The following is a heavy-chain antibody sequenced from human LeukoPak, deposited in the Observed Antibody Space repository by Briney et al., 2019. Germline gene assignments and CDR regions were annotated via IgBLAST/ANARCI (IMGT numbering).Heavy chain of an antibody. V-gene: IGHV1-2*02. CDR2: INRNSGGT. CDR3: ARDTAYYYDSSGYGNWFDP. Sequence: ASVKVSCKASGYTFTGYYMHWVRQAPGQGLEWMGWINRNSGGTNYAQKFQGRVTMTRDTSISTAYMELSRLRSDDTAVYYCARDTAYYYDSSGYGNWFDPWGQGTLVTVSS. CDR1: GYTFTGYY. J-gene: IGHJ5*02. D-gene: IGHD3-22*01.